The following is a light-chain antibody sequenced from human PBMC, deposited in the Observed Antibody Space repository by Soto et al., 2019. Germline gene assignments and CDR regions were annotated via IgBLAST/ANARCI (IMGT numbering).Light chain of an antibody. V-gene: IGKV3-15*01. CDR2: GAS. Sequence: EIVMTQSPATLSVSPGEGATLSCRASQSVNSNLAWYQQKPGQAPRLLIYGASTRATGIPARFSGSGSGTEFTLTISSLQSGDFAVYYCQQYNNWPRTFGQGTKVEIK. J-gene: IGKJ1*01. CDR1: QSVNSN. CDR3: QQYNNWPRT.